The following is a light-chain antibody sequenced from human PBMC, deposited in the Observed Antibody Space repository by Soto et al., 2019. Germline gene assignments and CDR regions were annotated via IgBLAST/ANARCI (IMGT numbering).Light chain of an antibody. J-gene: IGKJ1*01. CDR3: QQYGSSPRT. CDR1: QSLSSGY. V-gene: IGKV3-20*01. Sequence: IVSTLSLGILSKSPGERATLSCRASQSLSSGYVAWYQQKAAQAPRLLIYGASSRATGIPDRFSGSGSGTDFTLTINRLEPEDFAVYYCQQYGSSPRTFGQGTKV. CDR2: GAS.